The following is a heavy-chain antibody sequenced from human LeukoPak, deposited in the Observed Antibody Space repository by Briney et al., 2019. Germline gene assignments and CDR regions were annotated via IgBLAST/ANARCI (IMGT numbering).Heavy chain of an antibody. CDR3: ARRIAAAIDY. D-gene: IGHD6-13*01. J-gene: IGHJ4*02. Sequence: SETPSLTCAVYGGSFSGYYWSWIRQPPGKGLEWIGEINHSGSTNYNPSLKSRVTISVDTSKNQFSLKLSSVTAADTAVYYCARRIAAAIDYWGQGTLVTVSS. V-gene: IGHV4-34*01. CDR1: GGSFSGYY. CDR2: INHSGST.